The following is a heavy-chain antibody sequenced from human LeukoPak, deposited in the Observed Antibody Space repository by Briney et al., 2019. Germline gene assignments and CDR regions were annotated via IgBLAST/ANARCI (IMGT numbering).Heavy chain of an antibody. Sequence: SETLSLTCTVSGGSISSSSYYWGWIRQPPGKGLEWIGSIYYSGSTYYNPSLKSRVTISVDTSKNQFSLKLSSVTAADTAVYYCGGDGYNLFGFDYWGQGTLVTVSS. V-gene: IGHV4-39*07. CDR1: GGSISSSSYY. J-gene: IGHJ4*02. D-gene: IGHD5-24*01. CDR2: IYYSGST. CDR3: GGDGYNLFGFDY.